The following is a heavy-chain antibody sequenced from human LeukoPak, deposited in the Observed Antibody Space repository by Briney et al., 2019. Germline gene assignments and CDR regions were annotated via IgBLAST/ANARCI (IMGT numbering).Heavy chain of an antibody. Sequence: SETLSLTCTVSGGSVSSGRYYWSWIRQPAGKGLEWIGRVYTSGSSNYNPSLKSRVTISLDTSKNQFSLKLSSVTAADTAIYYCARDSGYVAFDYWGQGTLVTVSS. J-gene: IGHJ4*02. V-gene: IGHV4-61*02. CDR2: VYTSGSS. CDR1: GGSVSSGRYY. CDR3: ARDSGYVAFDY. D-gene: IGHD5-12*01.